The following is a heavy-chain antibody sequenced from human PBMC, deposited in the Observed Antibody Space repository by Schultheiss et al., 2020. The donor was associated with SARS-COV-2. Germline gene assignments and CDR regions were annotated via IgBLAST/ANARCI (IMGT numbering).Heavy chain of an antibody. J-gene: IGHJ4*02. CDR3: ARGPDQQLVLSGDY. D-gene: IGHD6-13*01. Sequence: SETLSLTCTVSGASISNGGYYWSWIRQSPGKGLEWIGYIDYSGRIFYNPSLKSRVTMSVDMSKSQFSLQLTSVTAADTAVYYCARGPDQQLVLSGDYWGQGTLVTVSS. V-gene: IGHV4-61*08. CDR2: IDYSGRI. CDR1: GASISNGGYY.